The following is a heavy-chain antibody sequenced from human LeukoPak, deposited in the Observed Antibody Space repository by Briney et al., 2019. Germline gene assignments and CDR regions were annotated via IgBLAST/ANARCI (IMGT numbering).Heavy chain of an antibody. CDR2: INAGNGNT. CDR3: ARVAAAGYCYYMDV. Sequence: ASVKVSCKASGYTFTSYAMHWVRQAPGQRLEWMGWINAGNGNTKYSQEFQGRVTMTRNTSISTAYMELSSLRSEDTAVYYCARVAAAGYCYYMDVWGKGTTVTISS. V-gene: IGHV1-3*03. CDR1: GYTFTSYA. J-gene: IGHJ6*03. D-gene: IGHD6-13*01.